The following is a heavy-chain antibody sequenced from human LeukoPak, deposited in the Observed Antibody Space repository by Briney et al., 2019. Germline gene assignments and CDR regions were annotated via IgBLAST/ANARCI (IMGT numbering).Heavy chain of an antibody. CDR3: ARVLRSHWFPFDI. CDR2: INPSGGST. V-gene: IGHV1-46*01. CDR1: GYTFTSYY. D-gene: IGHD3-10*01. J-gene: IGHJ3*02. Sequence: ASVKVSCKASGYTFTSYYMHWVRQAPGQGLEWMGIINPSGGSTSYAQKFQGRVTMTRDTSKNQFSLKLSSVTAADTAVYYCARVLRSHWFPFDIWGQGTMVTVSS.